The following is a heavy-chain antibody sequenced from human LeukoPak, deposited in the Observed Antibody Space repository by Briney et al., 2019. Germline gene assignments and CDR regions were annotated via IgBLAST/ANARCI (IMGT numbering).Heavy chain of an antibody. CDR3: ARDSNYGDYDAFDI. CDR1: GGSIASGGYY. Sequence: PSETLSLTCTVSGGSIASGGYYWSWIRQHPGKGLEWIGYIYYSGSTSYNASYYNPPLKSRITISLDTSKNQFSLKLSSVTAADTAVYYCARDSNYGDYDAFDIWGQGTMVTVSS. CDR2: IYYSGSTSYNAS. D-gene: IGHD4-17*01. V-gene: IGHV4-31*03. J-gene: IGHJ3*02.